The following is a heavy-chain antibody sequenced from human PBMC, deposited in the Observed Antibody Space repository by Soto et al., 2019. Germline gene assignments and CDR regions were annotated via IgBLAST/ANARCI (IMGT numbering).Heavy chain of an antibody. CDR2: MNPNSGNT. Sequence: QVQLVQSGAEVKKPGASVKVSCKASGYTFTSYDINWVRQATGQGLEWMGWMNPNSGNTGYAQKFQGRVTMTRNTSISTAYMELSSLRSEDTAVYYCARGRVTAARPPQGFDPWGQGTLVTVSS. V-gene: IGHV1-8*01. CDR3: ARGRVTAARPPQGFDP. D-gene: IGHD6-6*01. CDR1: GYTFTSYD. J-gene: IGHJ5*02.